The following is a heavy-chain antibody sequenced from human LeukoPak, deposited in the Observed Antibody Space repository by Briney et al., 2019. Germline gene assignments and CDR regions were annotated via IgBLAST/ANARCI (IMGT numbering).Heavy chain of an antibody. D-gene: IGHD1-26*01. J-gene: IGHJ2*01. CDR1: GFAFSSYS. Sequence: GGSLRLSCAASGFAFSSYSMNWVRQAPGKGLEWVSYISSSSSTIYYADSVKGRFTISRDNAKNSLYLQMNSLRAEDTAVYYCARDPWEPPGRRFDLWGRGTLVTVSS. V-gene: IGHV3-48*01. CDR3: ARDPWEPPGRRFDL. CDR2: ISSSSSTI.